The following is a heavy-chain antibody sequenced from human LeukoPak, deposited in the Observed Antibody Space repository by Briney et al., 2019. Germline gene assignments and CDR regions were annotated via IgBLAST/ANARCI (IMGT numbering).Heavy chain of an antibody. CDR2: IGTNGGDT. D-gene: IGHD3-10*01. V-gene: IGHV3-64D*06. Sequence: PGGSLRLSCSGSGFTLSNYALHWVRQAPGKGLGCISAIGTNGGDTYYADSVKGRFTISRDNSKNTVYLQMSSLRIEDTAVYHCMTRARGPPHYWGQGTLVTVSS. J-gene: IGHJ4*02. CDR3: MTRARGPPHY. CDR1: GFTLSNYA.